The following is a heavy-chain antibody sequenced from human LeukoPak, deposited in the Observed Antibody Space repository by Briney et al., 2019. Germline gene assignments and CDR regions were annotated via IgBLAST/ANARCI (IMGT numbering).Heavy chain of an antibody. CDR2: INPNSGGT. V-gene: IGHV1-2*02. Sequence: ASVKVSCKASGYTFTGYYMHWVRQAPGQGLEWMGWINPNSGGTNYAQKFQGRVTMTRDTSISTAYMELSRLRSDDTAVYYCARDLVGTMVRGVYYYYMDVWGKGTTVTISS. D-gene: IGHD3-10*01. CDR1: GYTFTGYY. CDR3: ARDLVGTMVRGVYYYYMDV. J-gene: IGHJ6*03.